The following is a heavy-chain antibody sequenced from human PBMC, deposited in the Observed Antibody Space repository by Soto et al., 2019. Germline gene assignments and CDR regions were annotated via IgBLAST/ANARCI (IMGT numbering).Heavy chain of an antibody. Sequence: GGSLRLSCAASGFTFSDYYMSWIRQAPGKGLEWASYISSSGSTIYYADSVKGRFTISRDNAKNSLYLQMNSLRAEDTAVYYCARPNPDSSGYGAFDIWGQGTMVTVSS. CDR1: GFTFSDYY. CDR3: ARPNPDSSGYGAFDI. D-gene: IGHD3-22*01. CDR2: ISSSGSTI. J-gene: IGHJ3*02. V-gene: IGHV3-11*01.